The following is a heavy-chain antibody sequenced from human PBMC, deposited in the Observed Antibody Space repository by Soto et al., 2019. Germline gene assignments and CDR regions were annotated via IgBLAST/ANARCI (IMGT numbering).Heavy chain of an antibody. D-gene: IGHD2-15*01. V-gene: IGHV4-39*01. J-gene: IGHJ6*02. CDR3: APLSVSLSGPYGIHV. CDR1: GYSVSSSDYY. Sequence: SETLSLTCSVSGYSVSSSDYYWAWIRQPPGKGLEWIGSMLYSELTYYNPSLKSRVTLSVDTSKNQFSVRLNSVTASDTAVYYCAPLSVSLSGPYGIHVWGQGTTVTVSS. CDR2: MLYSELT.